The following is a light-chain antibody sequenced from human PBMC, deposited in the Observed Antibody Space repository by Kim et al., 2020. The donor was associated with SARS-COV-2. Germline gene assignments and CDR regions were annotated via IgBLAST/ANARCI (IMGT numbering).Light chain of an antibody. V-gene: IGLV4-69*01. Sequence: ASVKLTCTLSSGHRSHAIAWHQPQPEKGPRFLMNLNIDGSHTKGDGIPDRFSGSSSGAERYLTISSLQSEDEADYYCQTWGTGIRVFGRGTQLTVL. CDR2: LNIDGSH. CDR3: QTWGTGIRV. CDR1: SGHRSHA. J-gene: IGLJ3*02.